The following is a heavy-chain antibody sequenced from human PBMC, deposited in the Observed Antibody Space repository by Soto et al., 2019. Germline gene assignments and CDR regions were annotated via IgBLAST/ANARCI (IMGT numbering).Heavy chain of an antibody. J-gene: IGHJ6*03. CDR3: ARSDTMAPRGYYYMDV. CDR2: IYPGDSDT. D-gene: IGHD3-10*01. Sequence: GESLKISCKGSGYSFTSYWIGWVRQMPGKGLEWMGIIYPGDSDTRYSPSFQGQVTISADKSISTAYLQWSSLKASDTAMYYCARSDTMAPRGYYYMDVWGKGTTVTVSS. CDR1: GYSFTSYW. V-gene: IGHV5-51*01.